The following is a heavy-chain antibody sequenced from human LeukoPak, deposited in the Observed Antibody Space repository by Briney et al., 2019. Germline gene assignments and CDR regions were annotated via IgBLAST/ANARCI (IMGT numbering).Heavy chain of an antibody. Sequence: GGSLRLSCAASGFTFSSYSMNWVRQAPGKGLEWVSSITSSGRYIYYADSVKGRFTISRDNSENSLYLQMDSLTAEDTAVYYCAREVCGGDCYSPLDYWGQGTLVTVSS. V-gene: IGHV3-21*01. CDR3: AREVCGGDCYSPLDY. D-gene: IGHD2-21*02. J-gene: IGHJ4*02. CDR1: GFTFSSYS. CDR2: ITSSGRYI.